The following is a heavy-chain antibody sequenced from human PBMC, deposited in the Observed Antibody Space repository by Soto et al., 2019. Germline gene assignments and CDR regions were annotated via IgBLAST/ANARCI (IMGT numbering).Heavy chain of an antibody. Sequence: PSETLSLTCAVSGDSISSSVWWTRVRQPPGKGLEWIGEVFHTGDTYFNPSLRSRVAMSVDKSTNEFSLKVTSVTAADTAIYYCARKAWVRFDYWGQGALVTVSS. CDR1: GDSISSSVW. CDR3: ARKAWVRFDY. CDR2: VFHTGDT. V-gene: IGHV4-4*02. D-gene: IGHD7-27*01. J-gene: IGHJ4*02.